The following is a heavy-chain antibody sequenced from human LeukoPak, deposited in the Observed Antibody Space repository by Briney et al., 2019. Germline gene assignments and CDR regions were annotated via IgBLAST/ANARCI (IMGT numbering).Heavy chain of an antibody. Sequence: PGGSLRLSCAASGFTFSDYWMYWVRQAPGKGLMWVSRISSDGSSTTYADSVKGRFTISRDNAKNTLYLQMSSLRAGDTAVYYCARDFGSGFCSGTSCYGYLSLAYWGQGTLVTVSS. CDR3: ARDFGSGFCSGTSCYGYLSLAY. CDR1: GFTFSDYW. J-gene: IGHJ4*02. V-gene: IGHV3-74*01. CDR2: ISSDGSST. D-gene: IGHD2-2*01.